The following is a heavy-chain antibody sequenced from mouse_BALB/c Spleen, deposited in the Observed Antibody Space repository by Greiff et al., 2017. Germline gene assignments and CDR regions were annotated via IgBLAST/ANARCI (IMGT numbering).Heavy chain of an antibody. CDR3: ARGGGNYAMDY. Sequence: EVHLVESGGGLVQPGGSRKLSCAASGFTFSSFGMHWVRQAPEKGLEWVAYISSGSSTIYYADTVKGRFTISRDNPKNTLFLQMTSLRSEDTAMYYCARGGGNYAMDYRGQGTSVTVSS. CDR2: ISSGSSTI. V-gene: IGHV5-17*02. D-gene: IGHD1-1*02. J-gene: IGHJ4*01. CDR1: GFTFSSFG.